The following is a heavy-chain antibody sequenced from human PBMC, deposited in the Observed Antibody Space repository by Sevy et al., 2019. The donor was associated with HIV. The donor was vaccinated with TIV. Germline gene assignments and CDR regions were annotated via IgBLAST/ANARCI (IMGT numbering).Heavy chain of an antibody. D-gene: IGHD1-7*01. CDR2: ISNSGSTI. J-gene: IGHJ6*02. CDR3: ARAITLTTFPYYGMDV. Sequence: GGSLRLSCVASGFTFSDYYMSWIRQAPGKGLEWVSYISNSGSTIYYADSVKGRFTISRDNAKNSLYLQMNSLRAEDTAVYYCARAITLTTFPYYGMDVWGQGTTVTVSS. CDR1: GFTFSDYY. V-gene: IGHV3-11*01.